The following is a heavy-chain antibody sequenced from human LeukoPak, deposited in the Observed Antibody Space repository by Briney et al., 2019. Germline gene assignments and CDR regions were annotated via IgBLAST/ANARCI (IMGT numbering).Heavy chain of an antibody. D-gene: IGHD3-3*01. CDR2: IYYSGST. CDR1: GGSISSSSYY. J-gene: IGHJ3*02. Sequence: TSETLSLTCTVSGGSISSSSYYWGWIRQPPGKGLERIGSIYYSGSTYYNPSLKSRVTISVDTSKNQFSLKLSSVTAADTAVYYCARLPGRYDFWSGYRDDAFDIWGQGTMVTVSS. V-gene: IGHV4-39*01. CDR3: ARLPGRYDFWSGYRDDAFDI.